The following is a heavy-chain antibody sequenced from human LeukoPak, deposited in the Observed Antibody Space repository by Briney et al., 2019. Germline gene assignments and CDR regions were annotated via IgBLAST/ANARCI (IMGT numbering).Heavy chain of an antibody. J-gene: IGHJ6*03. V-gene: IGHV3-53*01. CDR1: GFTFSSNY. Sequence: GGSLRLSCAASGFTFSSNYMSWVRQAPGKGLQWVSVIYNDGTTYYADSVKGRFTISRDNSKNMLYLQMNSLRAEDTAVYYCAREICGGSCNPPSYMDVWGNGTTVTVSS. CDR2: IYNDGTT. D-gene: IGHD2-15*01. CDR3: AREICGGSCNPPSYMDV.